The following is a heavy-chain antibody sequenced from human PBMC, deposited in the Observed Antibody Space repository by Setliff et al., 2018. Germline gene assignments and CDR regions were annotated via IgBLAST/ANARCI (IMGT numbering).Heavy chain of an antibody. Sequence: SETLSLTCTVSGGSISSDSHYWAWVRQPAGKGLELIGQIYSNGRTYYNPSLKSRLTISLDTSKNQFSLKLNSVTAADTAVYYCARGVTSGGYWGQSYHYLDVWGKGTTVTVSS. CDR1: GGSISSDSHY. V-gene: IGHV4-61*09. J-gene: IGHJ6*03. D-gene: IGHD3-22*01. CDR3: ARGVTSGGYWGQSYHYLDV. CDR2: IYSNGRT.